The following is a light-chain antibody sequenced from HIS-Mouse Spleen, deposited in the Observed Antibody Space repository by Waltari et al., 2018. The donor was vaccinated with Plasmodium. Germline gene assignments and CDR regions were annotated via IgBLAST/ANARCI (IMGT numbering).Light chain of an antibody. J-gene: IGLJ3*02. Sequence: QSALTQPASSSGSPGQSNTISCTETRTAVVSTTLVSWYQQHPGQAPKLMIYEGSKRPSGVTNRCSGSKSGNTASLTISGLQAEDEADYYCCSYAGSSTWVFGGGTKLTVL. CDR1: RTAVVSTTL. CDR2: EGS. V-gene: IGLV2-23*01. CDR3: CSYAGSSTWV.